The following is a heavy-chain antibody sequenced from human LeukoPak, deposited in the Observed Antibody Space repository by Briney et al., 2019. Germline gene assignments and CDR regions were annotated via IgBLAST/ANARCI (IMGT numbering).Heavy chain of an antibody. CDR3: AREGGYGAYYHYMDA. J-gene: IGHJ6*03. V-gene: IGHV1-2*02. D-gene: IGHD5-18*01. Sequence: GASVNVSCKASGYTFTGYYMHWVRQAPGQALEWMGWINPNSCCTNYAQKYQGRVTMTRDTHISTANMELSRLTFDDTAVYYCAREGGYGAYYHYMDAWGKGTTVTVSS. CDR2: INPNSCCT. CDR1: GYTFTGYY.